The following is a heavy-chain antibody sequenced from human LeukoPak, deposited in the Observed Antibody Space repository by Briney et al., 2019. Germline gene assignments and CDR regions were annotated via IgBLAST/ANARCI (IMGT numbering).Heavy chain of an antibody. V-gene: IGHV3-48*03. CDR3: AREPYGSGSPDY. CDR1: GFTFSSYE. CDR2: ISSSGSTI. J-gene: IGHJ4*02. Sequence: GGSLRLSCAASGFTFSSYEMNWVRQAPGKGLEWVSYISSSGSTIYYADSVKGRFTISRDNAKNSLYLQMNSLRAEDTAVYYCAREPYGSGSPDYWGQGTLVTVSS. D-gene: IGHD3-10*01.